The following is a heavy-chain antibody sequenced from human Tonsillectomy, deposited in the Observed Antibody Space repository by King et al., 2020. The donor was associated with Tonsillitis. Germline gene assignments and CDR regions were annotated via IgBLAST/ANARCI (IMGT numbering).Heavy chain of an antibody. J-gene: IGHJ4*02. D-gene: IGHD3-22*01. V-gene: IGHV4-34*01. Sequence: VQLQQWGAGLLKPSETLSLTCAVYGGSFSGYYWSWIRQPPGKGLEWIGEINHSGSTNYNPSLKSRVTISVDTSKNQFSLTLSSVTAADTAVYHCARTSYYDSSGYYVPVYFDYWGQGTLVTVSS. CDR2: INHSGST. CDR3: ARTSYYDSSGYYVPVYFDY. CDR1: GGSFSGYY.